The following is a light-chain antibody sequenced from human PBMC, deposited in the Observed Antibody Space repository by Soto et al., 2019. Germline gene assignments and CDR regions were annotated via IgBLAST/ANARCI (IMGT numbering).Light chain of an antibody. V-gene: IGLV2-23*01. CDR1: SSDVGSYNL. CDR2: EAS. Sequence: QSVLTQPASVSGSPGQSITISCTGTSSDVGSYNLVSWYQQHPGKAPKLMIYEASKRPPGVSNRFSGSKSGNTASLTISGLQAEDEADYYCCSYAGSSIFYVFGTGTKVTVL. CDR3: CSYAGSSIFYV. J-gene: IGLJ1*01.